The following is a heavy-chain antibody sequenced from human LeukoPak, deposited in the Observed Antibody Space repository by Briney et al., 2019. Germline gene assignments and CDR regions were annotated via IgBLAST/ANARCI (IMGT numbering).Heavy chain of an antibody. CDR3: ARLYSSSWYLYFQH. Sequence: GASLQTSSKGSGDSFTSYWIGWVRQMPGKGLGWVGIIYPGDSDTRYSPSFQGQVTISADKSISTAYLQWSSLKASDTAMYYCARLYSSSWYLYFQHWGQGTLVTVSS. J-gene: IGHJ1*01. CDR2: IYPGDSDT. CDR1: GDSFTSYW. D-gene: IGHD6-13*01. V-gene: IGHV5-51*01.